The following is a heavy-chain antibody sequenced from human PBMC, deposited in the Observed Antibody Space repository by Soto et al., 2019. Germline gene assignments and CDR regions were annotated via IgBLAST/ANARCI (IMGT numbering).Heavy chain of an antibody. Sequence: NHSETLSLTCTVSGGSINSGDYYWSWIRQPPGKGLEWIGYIYYSGSTYYNPSLKSRVTISVDTSKNQFSLKLSSVTAADTAVYYCARERPDGSRLDPWGQGTLVTVS. CDR3: ARERPDGSRLDP. J-gene: IGHJ5*02. V-gene: IGHV4-30-4*01. D-gene: IGHD6-13*01. CDR1: GGSINSGDYY. CDR2: IYYSGST.